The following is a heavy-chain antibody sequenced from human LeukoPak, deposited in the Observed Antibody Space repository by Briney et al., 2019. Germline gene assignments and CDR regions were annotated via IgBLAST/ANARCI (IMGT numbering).Heavy chain of an antibody. D-gene: IGHD1-26*01. J-gene: IGHJ3*02. V-gene: IGHV4-31*03. CDR2: IYYSGST. CDR1: GGSISSGGYY. CDR3: ARDRGPYSGSYYVFDI. Sequence: SETLSLTCTVSGGSISSGGYYWSWIRQHPGKGLEWIGYIYYSGSTYYNPSLKSRVTISVDTSKNQFSLKLSSVTAADTAVYYGARDRGPYSGSYYVFDIWGQGTMVTVSS.